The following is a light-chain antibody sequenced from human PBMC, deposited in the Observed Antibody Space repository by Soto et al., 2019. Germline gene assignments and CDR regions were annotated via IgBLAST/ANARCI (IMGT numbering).Light chain of an antibody. Sequence: DIVMTQSPDSLAVSLGERATINCKSSQSVLYSSNNKNYLAWYQQKPGQPPKLLIYWASTRESGVPDRFSGSWYGTDFTLTISSLQAADVAIYYCQQYYSIPFTFGGGTKGEIK. CDR3: QQYYSIPFT. J-gene: IGKJ4*01. CDR2: WAS. V-gene: IGKV4-1*01. CDR1: QSVLYSSNNKNY.